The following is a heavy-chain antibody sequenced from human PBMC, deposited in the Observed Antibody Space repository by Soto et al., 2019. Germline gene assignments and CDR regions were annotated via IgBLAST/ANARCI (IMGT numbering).Heavy chain of an antibody. CDR2: IYYSGGT. D-gene: IGHD3-3*01. CDR1: GGSISSSSYY. CDR3: ARRRIRSPGSSYYYGMDV. Sequence: QLQLQESGPGLVKPSETLSLTCTVSGGSISSSSYYWGWIRQPPGKGLEWIGSIYYSGGTYYNPSLKSRVPISVDTSKNQFSLKLSSVTAADTAVYYCARRRIRSPGSSYYYGMDVWGQGTTVTVAS. J-gene: IGHJ6*02. V-gene: IGHV4-39*01.